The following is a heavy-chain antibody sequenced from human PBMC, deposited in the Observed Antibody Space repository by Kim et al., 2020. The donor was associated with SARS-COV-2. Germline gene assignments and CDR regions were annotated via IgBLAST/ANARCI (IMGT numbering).Heavy chain of an antibody. CDR1: GYTFTSYA. J-gene: IGHJ4*02. Sequence: ASVKVSCKASGYTFTSYAMHWVRQAPGQRLEWMGWINAGNGNTKYSQKFQGRVTITRDRSASIAYMELSSLRSEDTAVYYCARGVSGWGFDYWGQGTLVTVSS. CDR3: ARGVSGWGFDY. D-gene: IGHD6-19*01. CDR2: INAGNGNT. V-gene: IGHV1-3*01.